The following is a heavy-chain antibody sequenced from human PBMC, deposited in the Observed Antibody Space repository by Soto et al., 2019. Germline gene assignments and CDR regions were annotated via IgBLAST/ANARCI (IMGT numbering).Heavy chain of an antibody. D-gene: IGHD3-22*01. J-gene: IGHJ5*02. Sequence: EVQLVESGGDLVQAGGSLRLSCVASGFSFTSFFMTWVRQAPGKGLEWVANMREDGSEKYYVDSVKGRFTISTDNSKNLVFLDIHGLRPEDTAVYFCARTFAQNLLFYESWGQGTLGTVSP. V-gene: IGHV3-7*03. CDR2: MREDGSEK. CDR1: GFSFTSFF. CDR3: ARTFAQNLLFYES.